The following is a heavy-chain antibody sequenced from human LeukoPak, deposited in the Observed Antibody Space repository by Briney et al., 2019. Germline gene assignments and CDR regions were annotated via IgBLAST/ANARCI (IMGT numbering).Heavy chain of an antibody. V-gene: IGHV1-24*01. CDR2: FDPEDGET. Sequence: ASVKVSCKVSGYTLTELSMHWVRQAPGKGLEWMGGFDPEDGETIYAQKFQGRVTITADESTSTAYMELSSLRSEDTAVYYCARDHSYDILTGYLQWGQGTLVTVSS. D-gene: IGHD3-9*01. J-gene: IGHJ4*02. CDR1: GYTLTELS. CDR3: ARDHSYDILTGYLQ.